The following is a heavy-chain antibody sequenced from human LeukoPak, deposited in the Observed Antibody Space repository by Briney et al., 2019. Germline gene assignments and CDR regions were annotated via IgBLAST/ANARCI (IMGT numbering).Heavy chain of an antibody. Sequence: PGGSLRLSCAASGFTFSSYGMHWVRQAPGKGLEWVAVISYDGSNKYHADSVKGRFTISRDNSKNTLYLQMNSLRAEDTAVYYCAKDDEVLRFLEWLLYFGGMDVWGQGTTVTVSS. CDR2: ISYDGSNK. D-gene: IGHD3-3*01. J-gene: IGHJ6*02. CDR3: AKDDEVLRFLEWLLYFGGMDV. V-gene: IGHV3-30*18. CDR1: GFTFSSYG.